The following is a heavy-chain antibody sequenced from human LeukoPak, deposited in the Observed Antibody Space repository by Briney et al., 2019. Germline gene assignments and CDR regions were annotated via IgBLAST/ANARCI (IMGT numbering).Heavy chain of an antibody. Sequence: PGESLKISCKSSGYSFTTYFIVWVRQMPGKGLEWMGIIYPGDSDTRYSPSFQGQVTISADKSISTAYLQWSSLKASDTAMYYCARRRYTSGPDYWGQETLVTVSS. J-gene: IGHJ4*02. CDR1: GYSFTTYF. D-gene: IGHD6-19*01. V-gene: IGHV5-51*01. CDR3: ARRRYTSGPDY. CDR2: IYPGDSDT.